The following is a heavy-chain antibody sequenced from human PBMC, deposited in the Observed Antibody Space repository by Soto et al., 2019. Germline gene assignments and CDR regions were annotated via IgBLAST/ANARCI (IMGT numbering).Heavy chain of an antibody. J-gene: IGHJ6*03. CDR2: IKQDGSEK. V-gene: IGHV3-7*01. CDR3: ARFTESFRGVIMGSYYYYYMDV. D-gene: IGHD3-10*01. Sequence: EVQLVESGGGLVQPGGSLRLSCAASGFTFSSYWMSWVRQAPGKGLEWVANIKQDGSEKYYVDSVKGRFTISRDNAKNSLYLQMNSLRAEDTAVYYCARFTESFRGVIMGSYYYYYMDVWGKGTTVTVSS. CDR1: GFTFSSYW.